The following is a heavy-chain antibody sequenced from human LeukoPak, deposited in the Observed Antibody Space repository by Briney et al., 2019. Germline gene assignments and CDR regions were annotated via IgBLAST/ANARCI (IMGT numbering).Heavy chain of an antibody. CDR3: ASTYYDSLDY. CDR2: IYHSGST. D-gene: IGHD3-22*01. J-gene: IGHJ4*02. V-gene: IGHV4-30-2*01. Sequence: SETLSLTCAVSGGSISSGGYSWSWIRQPPGKGLEWIGYIYHSGSTYYNPSLKSRVTISVDTSKNQFSLKLSSVTAADTAVYYCASTYYDSLDYWGQGTLVTVSS. CDR1: GGSISSGGYS.